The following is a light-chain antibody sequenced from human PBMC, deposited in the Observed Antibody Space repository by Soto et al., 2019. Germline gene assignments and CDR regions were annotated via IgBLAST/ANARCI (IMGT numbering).Light chain of an antibody. Sequence: IVITQSPATLSVSPGERATPSGRASQSVSSSYLAWYQQKPGQAPRLLIYGAYSRATGITDRFSGSGSGTDFTLTISRLEPEECTVKECQHHGSGRGAVGPGTQLEIK. CDR1: QSVSSSY. J-gene: IGKJ5*01. CDR3: QHHGSGRGA. V-gene: IGKV3-20*01. CDR2: GAY.